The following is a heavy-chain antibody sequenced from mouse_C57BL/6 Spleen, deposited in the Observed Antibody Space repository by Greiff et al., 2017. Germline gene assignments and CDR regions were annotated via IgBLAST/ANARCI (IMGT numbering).Heavy chain of an antibody. CDR2: IDPEDGDT. D-gene: IGHD1-1*01. Sequence: EVQLQQSGAELVRPGASVKLSCTASGFNIKDYYMHWVKQRPEQGLEWIGRIDPEDGDTEYAPKFQGKATMTADTSSNTAYLQLSSLTSEDTAVYYCTTPTGSSYYFDYWGQGTTLTVSS. CDR3: TTPTGSSYYFDY. CDR1: GFNIKDYY. V-gene: IGHV14-1*01. J-gene: IGHJ2*01.